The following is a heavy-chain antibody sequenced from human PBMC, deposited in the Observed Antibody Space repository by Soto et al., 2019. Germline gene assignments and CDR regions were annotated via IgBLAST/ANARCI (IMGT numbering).Heavy chain of an antibody. CDR3: AKDPTLDDYVWGSYRYPDY. J-gene: IGHJ4*02. D-gene: IGHD3-16*02. CDR2: ISGSGGST. CDR1: GFTFSNYA. Sequence: EVQLLESGGGLVQPGGSLRLSCAASGFTFSNYAMSWVRQAPGKGLEWVSGISGSGGSTYDPDSVKGRFTISRDNSKNTLYLQMNSLRADDTAVYYCAKDPTLDDYVWGSYRYPDYWGQGTLVTVSS. V-gene: IGHV3-23*01.